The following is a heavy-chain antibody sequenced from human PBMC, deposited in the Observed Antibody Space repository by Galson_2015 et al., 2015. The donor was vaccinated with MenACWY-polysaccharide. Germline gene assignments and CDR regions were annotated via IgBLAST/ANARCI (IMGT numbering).Heavy chain of an antibody. CDR3: AREGSRIVFHAFDT. Sequence: SLRLSCAASGFNFSMYVMTWVRQAPGKGLEWVSAISSGGDTTYYIDSVKGRFTISRDNSKNTLFLEMNSLGAEDTAVYYCAREGSRIVFHAFDTWGQGTMVTVSS. CDR2: ISSGGDTT. D-gene: IGHD6-13*01. V-gene: IGHV3-23*02. J-gene: IGHJ3*02. CDR1: GFNFSMYV.